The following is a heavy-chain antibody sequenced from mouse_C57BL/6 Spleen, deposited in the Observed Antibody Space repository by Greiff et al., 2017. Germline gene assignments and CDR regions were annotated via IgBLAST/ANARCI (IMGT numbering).Heavy chain of an antibody. V-gene: IGHV1-54*01. CDR1: GYAFTNYL. D-gene: IGHD1-1*01. CDR3: ARSTTVVATDWYFGV. Sequence: VQLQQSGAELVRPGTSVKVSCKASGYAFTNYLIEWVKQRPGQGLEWIGVINPGSGGTNYNEKFKGKATLTADKSSSTAYMQLSSLTSEDSAVYFCARSTTVVATDWYFGVWGTGTTVTVSS. CDR2: INPGSGGT. J-gene: IGHJ1*03.